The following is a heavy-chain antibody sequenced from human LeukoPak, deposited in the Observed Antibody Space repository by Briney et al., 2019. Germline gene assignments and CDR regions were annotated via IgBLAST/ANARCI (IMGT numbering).Heavy chain of an antibody. J-gene: IGHJ4*02. CDR1: GYTFTSYD. Sequence: ASVKVSCKASGYTFTSYDINWVRQATGQGLEWMGWMNPNSGNTGYAQKFQGRVTITRNTSISTAYMELSSLRSEDTAVYYCARCSSTSCHIWRQLSHWGQGTLVTVSS. CDR3: ARCSSTSCHIWRQLSH. D-gene: IGHD2-2*01. CDR2: MNPNSGNT. V-gene: IGHV1-8*03.